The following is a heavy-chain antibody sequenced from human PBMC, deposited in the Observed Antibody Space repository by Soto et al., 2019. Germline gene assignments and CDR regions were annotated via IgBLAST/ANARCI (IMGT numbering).Heavy chain of an antibody. D-gene: IGHD3-3*01. Sequence: QVQLVESGGSVIQPGRYLRLSCAASGFTFNKYGMHWVRQAPGKGLEWVAAISNDGSSEYYADSVLGRYTTSRDNPKNTLYLQMNSRKSEDTAVYSCAKQERWSYFAYWGHGTLVTVSS. CDR2: ISNDGSSE. CDR1: GFTFNKYG. J-gene: IGHJ4*01. CDR3: AKQERWSYFAY. V-gene: IGHV3-30*18.